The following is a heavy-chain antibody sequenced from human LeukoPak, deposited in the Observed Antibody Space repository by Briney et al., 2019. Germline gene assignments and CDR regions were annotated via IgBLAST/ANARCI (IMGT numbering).Heavy chain of an antibody. D-gene: IGHD4-17*01. V-gene: IGHV4-59*08. CDR1: GGSISSYY. Sequence: SETLSLTCTVSGGSISSYYWSWIRQPPGKGLEWSGYIYYSGSTNYNPSLKSRVTISVDTSKNQFSLKLSSVTAADTAVYYCARRHDYGDFPNWFDPWGQETLVTVSS. CDR2: IYYSGST. J-gene: IGHJ5*02. CDR3: ARRHDYGDFPNWFDP.